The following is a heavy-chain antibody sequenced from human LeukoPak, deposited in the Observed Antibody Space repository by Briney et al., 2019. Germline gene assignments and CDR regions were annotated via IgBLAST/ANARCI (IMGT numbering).Heavy chain of an antibody. D-gene: IGHD2-2*02. CDR2: ISAYNGNT. J-gene: IGHJ4*02. V-gene: IGHV1-18*01. CDR1: GYTFTSYG. Sequence: ASVKVSCKASGYTFTSYGISWVRQAPGQGLEWMGWISAYNGNTNYAQKLQGRVTMTTDTSTSTAYMELRSLRSEDTAVYYCARGWGYCSSTSCYTLDYWGQGALVTVSS. CDR3: ARGWGYCSSTSCYTLDY.